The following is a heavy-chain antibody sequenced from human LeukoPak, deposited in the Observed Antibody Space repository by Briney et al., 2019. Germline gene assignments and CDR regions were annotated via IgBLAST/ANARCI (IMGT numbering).Heavy chain of an antibody. CDR2: IIPIFGTA. CDR3: ARSDSSGYRDAFDI. D-gene: IGHD3-22*01. CDR1: GGTFSSYA. Sequence: SVKVSCKASGGTFSSYAISWVRQAPGQGLEWMGRIIPIFGTANYAQKFQGRVTITTDESTSTAYMELSSLRSEDTAVYYCARSDSSGYRDAFDIWGQGAMVTVSS. J-gene: IGHJ3*02. V-gene: IGHV1-69*05.